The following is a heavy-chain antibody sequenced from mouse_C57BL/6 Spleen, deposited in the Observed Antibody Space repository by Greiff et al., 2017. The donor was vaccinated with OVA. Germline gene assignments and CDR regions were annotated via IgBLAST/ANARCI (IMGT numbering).Heavy chain of an antibody. J-gene: IGHJ3*01. Sequence: DVMLVESGGGLVKPGGSLKLSCAASGFTFSDYGMHWVRQAPEKGLEWVAYISSGSSTIYYADTVKGRFTISRDNAKNTLFLQMTSLRSEDTAMYYCARVITTVEEGFAYWGQGTLVTVSA. CDR3: ARVITTVEEGFAY. CDR2: ISSGSSTI. V-gene: IGHV5-17*01. CDR1: GFTFSDYG. D-gene: IGHD1-1*01.